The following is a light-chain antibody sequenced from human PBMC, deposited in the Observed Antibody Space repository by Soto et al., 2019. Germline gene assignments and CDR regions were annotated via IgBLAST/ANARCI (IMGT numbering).Light chain of an antibody. CDR1: QSVSSN. J-gene: IGKJ1*01. CDR2: GAS. Sequence: EIVMTQSPATLSVSPGERATLSCRASQSVSSNLAWYQQKPGQAPRLLIYGASTRATGIPARFSGSGSGTEFTLTISSLQSEDFAVYYCQQYNNCPRTFGHETDVDIK. CDR3: QQYNNCPRT. V-gene: IGKV3-15*01.